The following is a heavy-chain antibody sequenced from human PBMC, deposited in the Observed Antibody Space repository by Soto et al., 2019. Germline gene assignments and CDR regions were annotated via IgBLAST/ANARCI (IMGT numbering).Heavy chain of an antibody. J-gene: IGHJ4*02. D-gene: IGHD3-3*01. CDR1: GFTFSSYA. CDR3: AQDGYYDFWSGYSASYFDY. CDR2: ISGSGGST. Sequence: EVQLLESGGGLVQPGGSLRLSCAASGFTFSSYAMSWVRQAPGKGLEWVSAISGSGGSTYYADSVKGRFTISRDNSKNTLYLQMNSLRAEDTAVYYCAQDGYYDFWSGYSASYFDYWGQGTLVTVSS. V-gene: IGHV3-23*01.